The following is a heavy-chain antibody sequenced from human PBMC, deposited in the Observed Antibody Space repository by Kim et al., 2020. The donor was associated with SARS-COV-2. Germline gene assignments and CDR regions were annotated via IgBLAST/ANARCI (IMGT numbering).Heavy chain of an antibody. Sequence: SETLSLTCAVYGGSFSGYYWSWIRQPPGKGLEWIGEINHSGSTNYNPSLKSRVTISVDTSKNQFSLKLSSVTAADTAVYYCARGPKDYGGNGEDYWGQGTLVTVSS. CDR2: INHSGST. CDR3: ARGPKDYGGNGEDY. J-gene: IGHJ4*02. CDR1: GGSFSGYY. V-gene: IGHV4-34*01. D-gene: IGHD4-17*01.